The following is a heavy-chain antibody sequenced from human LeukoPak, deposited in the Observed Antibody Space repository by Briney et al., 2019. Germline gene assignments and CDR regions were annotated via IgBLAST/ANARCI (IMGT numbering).Heavy chain of an antibody. V-gene: IGHV3-23*01. CDR2: ISGRGGST. CDR1: GFTFSSYA. J-gene: IGHJ4*02. CDR3: AKDRDSSSWYLGSCFGDY. Sequence: GGSLRLSCAASGFTFSSYALSWVRQAPGKGLEWVSGISGRGGSTHYADSVKGRFTISRDKSKNTLYLEMNSLRAEDTAVYYCAKDRDSSSWYLGSCFGDYWGQGTLVTVSS. D-gene: IGHD6-13*01.